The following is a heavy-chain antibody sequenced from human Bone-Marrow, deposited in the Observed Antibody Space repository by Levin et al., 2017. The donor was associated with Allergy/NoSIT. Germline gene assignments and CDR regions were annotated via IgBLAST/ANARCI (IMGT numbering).Heavy chain of an antibody. J-gene: IGHJ3*01. CDR3: VVTTRSRAFDF. D-gene: IGHD4-17*01. V-gene: IGHV3-7*01. Sequence: GESLKISCAASGFTFSDYWMSWVRQAPEKGLEWVASIRQDGSEEKYVDSMKGRFSISRDNAKNSVYLQMNTLRGEDTAVYYCVVTTRSRAFDFWGQGTKVTVSS. CDR1: GFTFSDYW. CDR2: IRQDGSEE.